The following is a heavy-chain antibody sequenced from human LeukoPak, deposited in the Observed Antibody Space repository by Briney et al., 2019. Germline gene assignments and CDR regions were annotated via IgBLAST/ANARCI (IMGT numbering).Heavy chain of an antibody. CDR3: ARESYDILTASGGYYFDY. D-gene: IGHD3-9*01. CDR1: GGTFGSYA. CDR2: IIPIFGTA. J-gene: IGHJ4*02. V-gene: IGHV1-69*13. Sequence: ASVKVSCKASGGTFGSYAISWVRQAPGQGLEWMGGIIPIFGTANYAQKFQGRVTITADESTSTAYMELSSLRSEDTAVYYCARESYDILTASGGYYFDYWGQGTLVTVSS.